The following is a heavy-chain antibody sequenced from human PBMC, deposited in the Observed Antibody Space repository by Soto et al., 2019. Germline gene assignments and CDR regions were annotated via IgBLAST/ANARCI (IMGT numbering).Heavy chain of an antibody. V-gene: IGHV1-69*06. CDR2: IVPIYGPA. CDR1: GGTFGKNA. J-gene: IGHJ5*02. CDR3: AREMTSGYSRTWFDP. Sequence: QLVQSGAEMRKPGSSVKVSCKASGGTFGKNAITWVRQAPGQGPEWVGAIVPIYGPAHYAPKFRGRGTITTDNSTHSVNLELNGLTSEDTATYFCAREMTSGYSRTWFDPWGQGTLVTVSS. D-gene: IGHD2-21*01.